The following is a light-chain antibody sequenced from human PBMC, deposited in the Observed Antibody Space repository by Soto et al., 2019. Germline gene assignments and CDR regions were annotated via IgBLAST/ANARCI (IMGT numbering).Light chain of an antibody. CDR2: AAS. V-gene: IGKV1-27*01. CDR3: QKYNSAPRT. Sequence: DIQMTQSPSSLSASVGDRVTINCRANQGISNYLAWYQQKPGKVPKLLIYAASTLQSGVPSRFSGSGSGTDFTLTISSLQSEDVATYYCQKYNSAPRTFGRGTKLEI. J-gene: IGKJ1*01. CDR1: QGISNY.